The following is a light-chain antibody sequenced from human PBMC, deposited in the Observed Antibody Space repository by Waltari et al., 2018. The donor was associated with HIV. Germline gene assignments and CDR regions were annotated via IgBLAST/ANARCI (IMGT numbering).Light chain of an antibody. CDR2: TAS. CDR3: QQSYDSPRT. V-gene: IGKV1-39*01. J-gene: IGKJ1*01. CDR1: QTISNY. Sequence: DSQLNQSPSSLSACVGDRVTITCRASQTISNYLNWYQQKPGKAPELLIYTASSLQSGVPSRFSGRGSGTDFTLTISNLQPEDFATYYCQQSYDSPRTFGQGTKVEIK.